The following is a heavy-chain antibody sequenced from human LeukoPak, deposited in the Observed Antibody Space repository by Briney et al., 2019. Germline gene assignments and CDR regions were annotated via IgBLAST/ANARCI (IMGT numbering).Heavy chain of an antibody. Sequence: PSETLSLTCTVSGGSVSSYYWSWIRRPPGRGLEWIAYLSHSGSSASNPSPTSRVTTLVDTSQNQFSLKLTSVTAADTAVYYCARARYVKVWYAFDIWGHGTMVTVSS. V-gene: IGHV4-59*02. D-gene: IGHD2-2*01. CDR2: LSHSGSS. J-gene: IGHJ3*02. CDR1: GGSVSSYY. CDR3: ARARYVKVWYAFDI.